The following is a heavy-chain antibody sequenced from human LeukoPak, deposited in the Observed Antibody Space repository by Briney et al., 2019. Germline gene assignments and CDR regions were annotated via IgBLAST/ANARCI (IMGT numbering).Heavy chain of an antibody. D-gene: IGHD2-2*02. Sequence: GGSLRLSCAASGFTFSNYDMHWVRQAPGKGLEWVAVISYDGSNSYYADSVKGRFTISRDNSKNTLDLQMNSLRDGDTAVYYCAKAWGSSYYNHYFDYWGQGTLVTVSS. J-gene: IGHJ4*02. V-gene: IGHV3-30*18. CDR3: AKAWGSSYYNHYFDY. CDR1: GFTFSNYD. CDR2: ISYDGSNS.